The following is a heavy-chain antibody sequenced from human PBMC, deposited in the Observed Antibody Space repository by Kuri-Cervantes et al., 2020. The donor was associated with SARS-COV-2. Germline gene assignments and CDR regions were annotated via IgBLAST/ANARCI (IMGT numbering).Heavy chain of an antibody. V-gene: IGHV4-31*03. CDR1: GGSISSGGYY. CDR3: ARRGAVAGTVPFFDY. J-gene: IGHJ4*02. D-gene: IGHD6-19*01. Sequence: SETLSLTCTFSGGSISSGGYYWSWIRQHPGKGLEWIGYIYYSGSTCYNPSLKSRVTISVDTSKNQFSLKLSSVTAADTAVYYCARRGAVAGTVPFFDYWGQGTLVTVSS. CDR2: IYYSGST.